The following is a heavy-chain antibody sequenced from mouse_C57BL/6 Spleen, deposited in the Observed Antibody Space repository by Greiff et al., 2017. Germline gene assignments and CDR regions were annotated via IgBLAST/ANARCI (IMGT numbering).Heavy chain of an antibody. CDR1: GFTFSNYW. J-gene: IGHJ4*01. V-gene: IGHV6-3*01. D-gene: IGHD2-5*01. Sequence: EVKLMESGGGLVQPGGSMKLSCVASGFTFSNYWMNWVRQSPEKGLEWVAQIRLKSDNYATHYAESVKGRFTISRDDSKSSVYLQMNNLRAEDTGIYYCTGIYSNYDYYAMDYWGQGTSVTVSS. CDR2: IRLKSDNYAT. CDR3: TGIYSNYDYYAMDY.